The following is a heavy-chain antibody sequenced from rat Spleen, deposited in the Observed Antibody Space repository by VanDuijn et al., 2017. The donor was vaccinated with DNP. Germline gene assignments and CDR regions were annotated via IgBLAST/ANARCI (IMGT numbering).Heavy chain of an antibody. CDR3: ATSSSYGFAY. D-gene: IGHD1-2*01. CDR1: GFTFSNYY. Sequence: EVQLVESGGGLVQPGRSMKLSCVASGFTFSNYYMAWVRQAPTKGLELVAYLSTGGGNTYYRDSVKGRFTISRDNAESTLYLQMDSLRSEDTATYYCATSSSYGFAYWGQGTLFTVSS. J-gene: IGHJ3*01. CDR2: LSTGGGNT. V-gene: IGHV5-25*01.